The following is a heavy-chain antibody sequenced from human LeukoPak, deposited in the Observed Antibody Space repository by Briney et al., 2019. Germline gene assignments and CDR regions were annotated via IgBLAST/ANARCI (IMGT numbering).Heavy chain of an antibody. CDR2: ISPSGGIT. D-gene: IGHD3-16*01. CDR3: AKWQDSTYWGYFDY. V-gene: IGHV3-23*01. CDR1: GFTFSNAW. Sequence: GGSLRLSCAASGFTFSNAWMSWVRQAPGKGLEWVSGISPSGGITYYTDSVKGRFTISRDNSKNTLYLQMNSLRAEDTALYYCAKWQDSTYWGYFDYWGQGTLVTVSS. J-gene: IGHJ4*02.